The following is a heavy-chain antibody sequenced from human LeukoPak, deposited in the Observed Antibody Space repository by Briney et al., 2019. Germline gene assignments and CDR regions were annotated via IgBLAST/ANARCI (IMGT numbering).Heavy chain of an antibody. CDR2: ISSSSSYI. Sequence: GSLRLSCAASGFTFSSYSMNWVRQAPGKGLEWVSSISSSSSYIYYADSVKGRFTISRDNAKNSLYLQMNSLRAEDTAVYYCARDSSSSWNLVAFDIWGQGTMVTVSS. CDR1: GFTFSSYS. CDR3: ARDSSSSWNLVAFDI. V-gene: IGHV3-21*01. D-gene: IGHD6-13*01. J-gene: IGHJ3*02.